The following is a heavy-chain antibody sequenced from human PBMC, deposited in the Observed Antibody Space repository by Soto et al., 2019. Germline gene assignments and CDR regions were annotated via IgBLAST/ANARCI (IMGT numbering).Heavy chain of an antibody. CDR3: ARAVGARGRYYYYGMDV. J-gene: IGHJ6*02. Sequence: PSETLSLTCTVSGGSISSNYWSWIRQPPGKGLEWIGYIYYSGSTIYNPSLKSRVTISVDTSKNQFSLELSSVTAADTAVYYCARAVGARGRYYYYGMDVWGQGTTVTVSS. CDR2: IYYSGST. D-gene: IGHD1-26*01. V-gene: IGHV4-59*01. CDR1: GGSISSNY.